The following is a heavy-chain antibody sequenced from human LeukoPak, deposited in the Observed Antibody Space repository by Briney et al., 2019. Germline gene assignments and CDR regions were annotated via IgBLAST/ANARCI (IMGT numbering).Heavy chain of an antibody. CDR1: GYTFTDYY. CDR3: ARESGHCSGDNCFHFFDL. Sequence: ASVKVSCKASGYTFTDYYMHWVRQAPGQGLEWMGWINTYNGDTNYAQKLQGRVTMTTDTSTNTAYMDLRGLRSDDTAVYYCARESGHCSGDNCFHFFDLWGQGFLVTVSS. J-gene: IGHJ4*02. CDR2: INTYNGDT. V-gene: IGHV1-18*04. D-gene: IGHD2-8*02.